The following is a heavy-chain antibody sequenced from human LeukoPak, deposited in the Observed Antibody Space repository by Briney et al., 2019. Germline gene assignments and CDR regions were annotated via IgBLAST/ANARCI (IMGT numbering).Heavy chain of an antibody. Sequence: EASVKVSCKASGGTFSSYAISWVRQAPGQGLEWMGRIIPIFGTANYAQKFQGRVTITTDESTSTAYMELSSLRSEDTAVYYCARAGDFWSGYYLVDYWGQGTLVTVSS. J-gene: IGHJ4*02. D-gene: IGHD3-3*01. V-gene: IGHV1-69*05. CDR3: ARAGDFWSGYYLVDY. CDR2: IIPIFGTA. CDR1: GGTFSSYA.